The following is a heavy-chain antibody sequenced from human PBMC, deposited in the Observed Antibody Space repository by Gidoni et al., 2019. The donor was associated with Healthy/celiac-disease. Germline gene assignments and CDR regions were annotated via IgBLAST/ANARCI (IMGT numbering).Heavy chain of an antibody. CDR3: ARDRRAVAATGAFDI. CDR2: ISSSSSYI. Sequence: EVQLVESGGGLVQPGGSLRLSCAASGFTFRRYSMNWVRQATGKRLEWVSSISSSSSYIYYADSVKGRFTISRDNAKNSLYLQMNSLRAEDTAVYYCARDRRAVAATGAFDIWGQGTMVTVSS. J-gene: IGHJ3*02. CDR1: GFTFRRYS. D-gene: IGHD6-19*01. V-gene: IGHV3-21*01.